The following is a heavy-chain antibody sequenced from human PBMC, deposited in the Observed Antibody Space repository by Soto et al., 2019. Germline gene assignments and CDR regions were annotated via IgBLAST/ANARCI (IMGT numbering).Heavy chain of an antibody. D-gene: IGHD3-9*01. CDR3: ARVLTRTARILVYYGMDV. CDR1: GGSISSRGYY. J-gene: IGHJ6*02. CDR2: INHSGST. V-gene: IGHV4-39*07. Sequence: SETLSLTCTVSGGSISSRGYYWSWIRQPPGKGLEWIGEINHSGSTNYNPSLKSRVTISVDTSKNQFSLKLSSVTAADTAVYYCARVLTRTARILVYYGMDVWGQGTTVTVSS.